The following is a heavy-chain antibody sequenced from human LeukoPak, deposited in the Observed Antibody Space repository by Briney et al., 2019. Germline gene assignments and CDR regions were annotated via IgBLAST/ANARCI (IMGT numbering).Heavy chain of an antibody. CDR3: ARDIIAAAGTLYYFDY. J-gene: IGHJ4*02. Sequence: QPGGSLRLSCAASGFTVSTNYMSWVRQAPGKGLEWVSIIYSGGSTYYADSVKGRFTISRDNSKNTLYLQMNSLRAEDTAVYYCARDIIAAAGTLYYFDYWGQGTLVTVSS. CDR1: GFTVSTNY. D-gene: IGHD6-13*01. CDR2: IYSGGST. V-gene: IGHV3-66*01.